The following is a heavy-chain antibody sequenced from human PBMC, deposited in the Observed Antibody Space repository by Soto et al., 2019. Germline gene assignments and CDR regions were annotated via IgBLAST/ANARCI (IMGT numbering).Heavy chain of an antibody. J-gene: IGHJ5*02. Sequence: EVQLVESGGGLVQPGGSLRLSCAASQFTFSRYWMHWVRQSPGKGLMWVSRINSDGSRTTYADSAKGRFTISRDNAKNTLFLQMNNLRAEDSAVYYCVRVATGSYDWFDPWGQGTLVTVSS. V-gene: IGHV3-74*03. CDR3: VRVATGSYDWFDP. CDR2: INSDGSRT. CDR1: QFTFSRYW. D-gene: IGHD1-26*01.